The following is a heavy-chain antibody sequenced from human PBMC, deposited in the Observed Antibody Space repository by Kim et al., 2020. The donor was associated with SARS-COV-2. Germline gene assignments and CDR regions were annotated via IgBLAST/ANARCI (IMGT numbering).Heavy chain of an antibody. CDR3: ARSEGRGSWHQFDY. CDR2: IYYSGTT. V-gene: IGHV4-59*01. J-gene: IGHJ4*02. CDR1: SDSISSYY. Sequence: SETLSLTCTVSSDSISSYYCSWIRQLPGKGLEWIGYIYYSGTTNYNPSLNGRVTISWDTSKNQFSLELTSVTDADTAVYYCARSEGRGSWHQFDYWGQGILVTVSS. D-gene: IGHD6-13*01.